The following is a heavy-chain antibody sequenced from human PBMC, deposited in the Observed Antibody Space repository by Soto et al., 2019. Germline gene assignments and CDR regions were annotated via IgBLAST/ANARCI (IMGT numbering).Heavy chain of an antibody. V-gene: IGHV1-3*01. CDR2: INAGNGNT. J-gene: IGHJ5*02. CDR3: ARASDIVVVVAATPAAYWFDP. Sequence: ASVKVSCKASGYTFTSYAIDWVRQAPGQRLEWMGWINAGNGNTKYSQKFQGRVTMTTDTSTSTAYMELRSLRSEDTAVYYCARASDIVVVVAATPAAYWFDPWGQGTLVTVSS. CDR1: GYTFTSYA. D-gene: IGHD2-15*01.